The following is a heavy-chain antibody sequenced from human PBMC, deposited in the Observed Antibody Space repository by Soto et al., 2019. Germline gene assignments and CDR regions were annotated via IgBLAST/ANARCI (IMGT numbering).Heavy chain of an antibody. V-gene: IGHV4-4*07. Sequence: QVQLQESGPGLVKPSETLSLTCTVSGGSISSYYWSWIRQPAGKGLEWIGRIYTSGSTNYNPSLKSRVTMAVDTYKTQFTLKLSSVTAADTAVYYCARGRNYDFWSGYSNWGQGPLVTVSS. J-gene: IGHJ4*02. D-gene: IGHD3-3*01. CDR2: IYTSGST. CDR3: ARGRNYDFWSGYSN. CDR1: GGSISSYY.